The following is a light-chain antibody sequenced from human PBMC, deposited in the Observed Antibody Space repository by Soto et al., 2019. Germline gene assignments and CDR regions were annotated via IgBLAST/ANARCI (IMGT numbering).Light chain of an antibody. CDR3: GTWDSGLSAGV. Sequence: QSALTQPPSVSAAPGEKVTFSCSGSSSNIGNNYVSWYRQLPGTAPKLLIYDNDKRPSGIPDRFSGSKSGTAATLGITGLQTGDEADYYCGTWDSGLSAGVFGGGTKLTVL. CDR2: DND. V-gene: IGLV1-51*01. CDR1: SSNIGNNY. J-gene: IGLJ2*01.